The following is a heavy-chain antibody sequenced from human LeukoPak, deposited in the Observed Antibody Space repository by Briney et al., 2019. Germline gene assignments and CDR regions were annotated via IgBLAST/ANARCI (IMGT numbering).Heavy chain of an antibody. J-gene: IGHJ6*03. CDR3: ARARGGPIAAAVHYYYYYMDV. V-gene: IGHV4-34*01. CDR1: SGSFSGYY. Sequence: PSETLSLTCAVYSGSFSGYYWSWIRQPPGKGLEWIGEINHSGSTNYNPSLKSRVTISVDTSKNQFSLKLSSVTAADTAVYYCARARGGPIAAAVHYYYYYMDVWGKGTTVTVSS. CDR2: INHSGST. D-gene: IGHD6-13*01.